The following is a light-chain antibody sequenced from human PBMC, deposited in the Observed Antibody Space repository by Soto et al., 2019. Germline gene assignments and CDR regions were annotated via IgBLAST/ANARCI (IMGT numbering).Light chain of an antibody. CDR2: GAS. Sequence: ESVLTQSPGTLSLSPGEGATLSCRASQSVSSNYLAWYQQKPGQAPRLLIYGASTRATGIPDRFSGSGSGTDFTLTISRLEPEDSAVYYCQQYGSSPTWTFXQGTKADIK. CDR3: QQYGSSPTWT. J-gene: IGKJ1*01. V-gene: IGKV3-20*01. CDR1: QSVSSNY.